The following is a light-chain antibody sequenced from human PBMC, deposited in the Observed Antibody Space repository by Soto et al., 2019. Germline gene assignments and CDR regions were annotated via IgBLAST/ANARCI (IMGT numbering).Light chain of an antibody. J-gene: IGLJ3*02. V-gene: IGLV2-14*01. CDR1: SSDVGGYNY. CDR3: SSHTSSNTRV. CDR2: DVN. Sequence: QSALTQPASVSGSPGQSITISCTGTSSDVGGYNYVSWYQQHPGKAPKLMIYDVNNRPSGVSNRFSGSKSGNTASLTISGLQAEDEADYYCSSHTSSNTRVFGGGTKLNVL.